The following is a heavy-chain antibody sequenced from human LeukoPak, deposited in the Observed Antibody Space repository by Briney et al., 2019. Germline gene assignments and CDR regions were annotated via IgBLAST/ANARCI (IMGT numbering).Heavy chain of an antibody. Sequence: SETLSLTCTVSGGSISSYYWSWIRQPPGKGLEWIGYIYYSGSTNYNPSLKSRVTISVDTSKNQFSLKLSSVTAADTAVYYCARVPYYDSSGYRDYWGQGILVTVSS. V-gene: IGHV4-59*12. D-gene: IGHD3-22*01. J-gene: IGHJ4*02. CDR3: ARVPYYDSSGYRDY. CDR2: IYYSGST. CDR1: GGSISSYY.